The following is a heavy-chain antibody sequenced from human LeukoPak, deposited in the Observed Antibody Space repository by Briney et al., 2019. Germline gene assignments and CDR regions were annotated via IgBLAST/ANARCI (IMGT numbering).Heavy chain of an antibody. J-gene: IGHJ5*02. CDR2: MNPINGNT. D-gene: IGHD3-10*01. Sequence: ASVKVSCKASGFTLTNYDINWVRQAPGQGLEWMGWMNPINGNTGYARKFQGRVTMTRDTSISTAYMELRSLTSEDTAIYYCVRDGEGVAISVNFWFDPWGQGTLVTISS. CDR3: VRDGEGVAISVNFWFDP. V-gene: IGHV1-8*01. CDR1: GFTLTNYD.